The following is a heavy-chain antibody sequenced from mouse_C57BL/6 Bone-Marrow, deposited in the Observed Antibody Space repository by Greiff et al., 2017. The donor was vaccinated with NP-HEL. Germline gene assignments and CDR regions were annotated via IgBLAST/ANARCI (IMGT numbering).Heavy chain of an antibody. V-gene: IGHV1-50*01. CDR2: IDPSDSYT. CDR3: AIGVSNYDY. Sequence: QVQLKQPGAELVKPGASVKLSCKASGYTFTSYWMQWVKQRPGQGLEWIGEIDPSDSYTNYNQKFKGKATLTVDTSSSTAYMQLSSLTSEDSAVYYCAIGVSNYDYWGQGTTLTVSS. D-gene: IGHD2-5*01. J-gene: IGHJ2*01. CDR1: GYTFTSYW.